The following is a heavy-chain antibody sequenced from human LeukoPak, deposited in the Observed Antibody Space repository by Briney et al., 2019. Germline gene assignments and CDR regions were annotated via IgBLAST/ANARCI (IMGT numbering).Heavy chain of an antibody. CDR2: ISYTGST. D-gene: IGHD5-12*01. CDR1: GGSISGYY. J-gene: IGHJ4*02. V-gene: IGHV4-59*01. CDR3: ARHSGRGYDSPFDY. Sequence: SETLSLTCTVSGGSISGYYWSWIRQPPGKGLEWIGYISYTGSTNYNPSLKSRVTISVDTSKNQFSLKLSSVTAADTAVYHCARHSGRGYDSPFDYWGLGTLVTVSS.